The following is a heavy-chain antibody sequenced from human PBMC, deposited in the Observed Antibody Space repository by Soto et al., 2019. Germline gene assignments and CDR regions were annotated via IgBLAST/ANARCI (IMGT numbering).Heavy chain of an antibody. CDR1: GGTFSSYA. CDR2: IIPIFGTA. Sequence: QVQLVQSGAEVKKPGSSVKVSCKASGGTFSSYAISWVRQAPGQGLEWMGGIIPIFGTANYAQKFQGRVTITADESTSXXYXEXXSLRSEDTAVYYCARDDDYSNDQGPLTYYYYGMDVWGQGTTVTVSS. D-gene: IGHD4-4*01. CDR3: ARDDDYSNDQGPLTYYYYGMDV. V-gene: IGHV1-69*12. J-gene: IGHJ6*02.